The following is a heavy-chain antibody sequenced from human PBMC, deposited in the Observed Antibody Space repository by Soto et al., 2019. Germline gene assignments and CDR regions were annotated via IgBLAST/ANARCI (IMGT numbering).Heavy chain of an antibody. CDR2: ISGSGGST. CDR3: AKDQAGWYAAEYFDY. Sequence: GSLRLSCAASGFTFSSYAMSWVRQAPGKGLEWVSAISGSGGSTYYADSVKGRFTISRDNSKNTLYLQMNSLRAEDTAVYYCAKDQAGWYAAEYFDYWGQGTLLTVSS. D-gene: IGHD6-19*01. CDR1: GFTFSSYA. V-gene: IGHV3-23*01. J-gene: IGHJ4*02.